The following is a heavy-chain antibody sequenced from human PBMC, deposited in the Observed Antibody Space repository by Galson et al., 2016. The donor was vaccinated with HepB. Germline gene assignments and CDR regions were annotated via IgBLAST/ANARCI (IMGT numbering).Heavy chain of an antibody. D-gene: IGHD6-19*01. CDR3: AINYQWLVRSIDY. CDR1: GFTLSSYA. V-gene: IGHV3-30-3*01. CDR2: ISYDGSYK. Sequence: SLRLSCAASGFTLSSYALHWVRQAPGKGLEWVAVISYDGSYKYYADSVKGRFTISRDNSKNTLYLQMNSLRAEDTALYYCAINYQWLVRSIDYWGQGTLVTVSS. J-gene: IGHJ4*02.